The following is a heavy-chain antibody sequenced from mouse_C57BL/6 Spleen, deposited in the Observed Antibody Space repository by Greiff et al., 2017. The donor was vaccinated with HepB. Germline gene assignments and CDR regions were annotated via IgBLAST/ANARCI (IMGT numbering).Heavy chain of an antibody. Sequence: EVQLQQSGAELVRPGASVKLSCTASGFNIKDYYMHWVKQRPEQGLEWIGRIDPEDGDTEYAPKFQGKATMTADTSSNTAYLQLSSLTSEDTAVYYCTDDGYNGAMDYWGQGTSVTVSS. CDR3: TDDGYNGAMDY. D-gene: IGHD2-3*01. CDR1: GFNIKDYY. V-gene: IGHV14-1*01. J-gene: IGHJ4*01. CDR2: IDPEDGDT.